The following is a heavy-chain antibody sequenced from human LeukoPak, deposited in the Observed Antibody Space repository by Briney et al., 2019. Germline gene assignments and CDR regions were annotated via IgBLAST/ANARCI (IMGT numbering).Heavy chain of an antibody. CDR1: GFTFGSYG. V-gene: IGHV3-33*06. Sequence: GGSLRLSXAASGFTFGSYGMHWVRQTPGKGLEWVAVIWYDGSNEYYADSVKGRFTISRDNSKNTLYLQMNSLRAEDTAVYYCAKDLYSYGPDAFDIWGQGTMVTVSS. CDR3: AKDLYSYGPDAFDI. J-gene: IGHJ3*02. CDR2: IWYDGSNE. D-gene: IGHD5-18*01.